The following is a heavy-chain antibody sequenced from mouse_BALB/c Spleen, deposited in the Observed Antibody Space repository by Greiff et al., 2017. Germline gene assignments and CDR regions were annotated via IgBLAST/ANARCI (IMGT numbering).Heavy chain of an antibody. CDR2: IWSGGST. CDR3: ATYALYYYAMDY. CDR1: GFSLTSYG. V-gene: IGHV2-4-1*01. D-gene: IGHD6-5*01. Sequence: VQLQQSGPGLVQPSQSLSITCTVSGFSLTSYGVHWVRQSPGKGLEWLGVIWSGGSTDYNAAFISRLSISKDNSKSQVFFKMNSLQADDTAIYYCATYALYYYAMDYWGQGTSVTVSS. J-gene: IGHJ4*01.